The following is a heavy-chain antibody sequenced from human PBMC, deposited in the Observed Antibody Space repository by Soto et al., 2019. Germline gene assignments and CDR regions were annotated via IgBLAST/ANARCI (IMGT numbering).Heavy chain of an antibody. CDR2: IFPGDSDT. CDR1: GNSFTNYW. V-gene: IGHV5-51*07. J-gene: IGHJ4*02. Sequence: GESLKISCQGSGNSFTNYWIAWVHQMPGKGLEWMGTIFPGDSDTRYSPSFEGQVTISADKSITTAYLQWSSLKASDTAMYYCARVQGSNGGLDYWGQGTLVTVSS. D-gene: IGHD2-8*01. CDR3: ARVQGSNGGLDY.